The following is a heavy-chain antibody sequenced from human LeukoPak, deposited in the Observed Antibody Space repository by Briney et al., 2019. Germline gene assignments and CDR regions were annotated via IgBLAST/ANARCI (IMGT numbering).Heavy chain of an antibody. V-gene: IGHV3-30-3*01. CDR3: ARAVVVVTARLDY. CDR2: ISYDGSNK. J-gene: IGHJ4*02. CDR1: GFTFSSYA. D-gene: IGHD2-21*02. Sequence: GGSLRLSCAASGFTFSSYAMHWVRQAPGKGLEWVAVISYDGSNKYYADSVKGRFTIPRDNSKNTLYLQMNSLRAEDTAVYYCARAVVVVTARLDYWGQGTLVTVSS.